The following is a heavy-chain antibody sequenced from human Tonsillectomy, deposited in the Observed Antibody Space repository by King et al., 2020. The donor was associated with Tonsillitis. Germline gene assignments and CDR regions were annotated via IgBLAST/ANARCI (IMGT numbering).Heavy chain of an antibody. CDR3: ARRTDLLSFDI. D-gene: IGHD1-26*01. Sequence: QLQESGPGLVKPSETLSLTCTVSGCSVSSSHYYWGWIRQPPGKGLEWIGSISYSGRTYHNPSLKSRVTISVDTSKNQFSLQLSSVTAADTAVYYCARRTDLLSFDIWGQGTLVTVSS. J-gene: IGHJ4*02. CDR1: GCSVSSSHYY. CDR2: ISYSGRT. V-gene: IGHV4-39*01.